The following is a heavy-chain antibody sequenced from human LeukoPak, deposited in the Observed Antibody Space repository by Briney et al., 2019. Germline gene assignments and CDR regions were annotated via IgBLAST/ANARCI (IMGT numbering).Heavy chain of an antibody. D-gene: IGHD2-2*02. J-gene: IGHJ5*02. CDR1: GYSISSGYY. V-gene: IGHV4-38-2*01. CDR2: IYHSGST. CDR3: ARQTAEDCSSTSCYIRNWFDP. Sequence: PSETLSLTCAVSGYSISSGYYCGRIRQPPGKGLEWIGSIYHSGSTYYNPSLKSRVTISVDTSKNQFSLKLSSVTAADTAVYYCARQTAEDCSSTSCYIRNWFDPWGQGTLVTVSS.